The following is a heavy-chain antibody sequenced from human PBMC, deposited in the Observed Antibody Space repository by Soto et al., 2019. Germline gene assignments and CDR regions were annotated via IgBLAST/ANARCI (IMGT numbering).Heavy chain of an antibody. D-gene: IGHD2-21*02. V-gene: IGHV1-69*02. CDR2: IIPIIGIA. J-gene: IGHJ4*02. Sequence: QVQLVQSGAEVKKPGSSVKVSCKASGGTFSSYTISWVRQAPGQGLEWMGRIIPIIGIANYAQKFQGRVTMTADKSTSTAYMELSSLRSEDTDVYYCPRDDGLAYCGGDCYSWGQGTLVTVSS. CDR1: GGTFSSYT. CDR3: PRDDGLAYCGGDCYS.